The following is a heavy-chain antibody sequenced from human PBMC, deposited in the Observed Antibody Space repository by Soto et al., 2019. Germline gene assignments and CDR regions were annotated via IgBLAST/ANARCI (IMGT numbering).Heavy chain of an antibody. D-gene: IGHD2-21*01. CDR3: AKYVEIAGVDKYGMDV. CDR2: ITNSGGTT. Sequence: EMQLLESGGGLVQPGGSLRLSCAPSGFTFSSYAMSWVRQAPGKGLEWVSSITNSGGTTYYADSVKGRFTISRDNSKTTLYLQMSSLRAEDTAVYYCAKYVEIAGVDKYGMDVWGQGTTVTVSS. V-gene: IGHV3-23*01. CDR1: GFTFSSYA. J-gene: IGHJ6*01.